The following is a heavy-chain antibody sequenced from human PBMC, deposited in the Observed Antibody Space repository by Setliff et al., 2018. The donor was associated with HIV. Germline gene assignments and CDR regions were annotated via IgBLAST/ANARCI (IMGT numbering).Heavy chain of an antibody. CDR1: SVSISSYY. D-gene: IGHD4-17*01. J-gene: IGHJ6*03. V-gene: IGHV4-4*07. Sequence: SETLSLTCTVSSVSISSYYWSWIRQPAGKGLEWIGRMYTSGGTDFNPSLKSRVTMSVDTSKSQVSLRLKSVTAADTAVYYCARDFITYGDYDQVYYYMDVWGKGTTVTVSS. CDR2: MYTSGGT. CDR3: ARDFITYGDYDQVYYYMDV.